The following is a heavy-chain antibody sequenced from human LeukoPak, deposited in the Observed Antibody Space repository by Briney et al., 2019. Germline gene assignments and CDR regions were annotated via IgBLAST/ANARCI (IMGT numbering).Heavy chain of an antibody. Sequence: GGSLRLSCAASGFTFSSYWMHWVRQVPGKGLVWVSRINSDGSSTNYADSVKGRFTISGDNAKNTLYLQMNSLRAEDTAVYYCANLAASPARTGNWGQGTLVTVSS. D-gene: IGHD6-13*01. CDR1: GFTFSSYW. J-gene: IGHJ4*02. CDR2: INSDGSST. CDR3: ANLAASPARTGN. V-gene: IGHV3-74*01.